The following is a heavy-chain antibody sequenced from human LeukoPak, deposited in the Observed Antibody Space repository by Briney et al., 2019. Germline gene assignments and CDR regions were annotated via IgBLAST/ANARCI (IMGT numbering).Heavy chain of an antibody. CDR3: ARARLRYFDDPEYYFDY. CDR2: IYSGGGT. V-gene: IGHV3-66*02. Sequence: GGSLRLSCAASGFTVSSNYMSWVRQAPGKGLEWVSVIYSGGGTYYADSVKGRFTISRDNSKNTLYLQMNSLRAEDTAVYYCARARLRYFDDPEYYFDYWGQGTLVTVSS. D-gene: IGHD3-9*01. J-gene: IGHJ4*02. CDR1: GFTVSSNY.